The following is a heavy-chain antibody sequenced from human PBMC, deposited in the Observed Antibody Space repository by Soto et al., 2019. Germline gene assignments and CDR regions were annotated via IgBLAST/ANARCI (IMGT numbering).Heavy chain of an antibody. Sequence: EVQLLESGGGLVQPGGSLRLSCAASGFTFSSYAMSWVRQAPGKGLEWVSAISGSGGSTYYADSVKGRFTISRDNSKNTLYLQMNSLRAEDTAVYYCADHDYGDYVLGGWFDPWGQGTLVTVSS. CDR3: ADHDYGDYVLGGWFDP. CDR1: GFTFSSYA. V-gene: IGHV3-23*01. D-gene: IGHD4-17*01. J-gene: IGHJ5*02. CDR2: ISGSGGST.